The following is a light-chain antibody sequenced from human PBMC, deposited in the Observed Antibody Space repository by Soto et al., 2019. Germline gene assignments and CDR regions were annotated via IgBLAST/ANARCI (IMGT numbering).Light chain of an antibody. CDR3: SSDAGSNIFV. CDR1: SSDVGGYHY. CDR2: EVS. J-gene: IGLJ1*01. Sequence: QSALTQPPSASGSPGQSVTISCTGTSSDVGGYHYVSWYQQHPGKAPKLMICEVSKRPSGVPNRFSGSKSGNTASLTVSGLQADDEADYFCSSDAGSNIFVFGTGTKVTLL. V-gene: IGLV2-8*01.